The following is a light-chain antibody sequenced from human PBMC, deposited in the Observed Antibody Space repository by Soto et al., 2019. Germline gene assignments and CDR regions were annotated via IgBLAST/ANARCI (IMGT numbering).Light chain of an antibody. J-gene: IGKJ1*01. CDR2: EPA. V-gene: IGKV1-5*03. CDR1: QYIHNY. Sequence: DIQMTQSPSTLSASVGDRVTITCRASQYIHNYLAWYQQKPCEAPKLLIYEPANLESGVPSRLGGSGTGTEFTLTISSLQPDDFATYYCQQSNNYPWTFGQGTRVEI. CDR3: QQSNNYPWT.